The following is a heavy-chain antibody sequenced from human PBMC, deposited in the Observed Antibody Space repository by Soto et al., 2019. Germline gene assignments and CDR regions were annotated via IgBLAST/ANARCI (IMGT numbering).Heavy chain of an antibody. V-gene: IGHV1-69*01. J-gene: IGHJ6*02. Sequence: QVQLVQSGAEVKKPGSSVKVSCKASGGTFSSYAISWVRQAPGQGLEWMGGIIPISDTTNYAQKFQGRVTITMDESTSTAYMELSSPRSDDTAAYYYATSQGSSTRVGIVYYYYSDMDTGGQDTTVTATS. CDR2: IIPISDTT. CDR1: GGTFSSYA. CDR3: ATSQGSSTRVGIVYYYYSDMDT. D-gene: IGHD2-2*01.